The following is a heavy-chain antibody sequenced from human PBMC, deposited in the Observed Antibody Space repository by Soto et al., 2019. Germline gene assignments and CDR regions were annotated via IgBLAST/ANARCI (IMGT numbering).Heavy chain of an antibody. Sequence: QVQLQESGLGLVKPSQTLSLTCTVSGGSISSGDYSWGWIRQPPGKGLEWIGYIDYSGNTYYNLSLKSRVTISVDTSKNQFSLKLSSVTAADTAVYYCARGFSGDYFDYWGQGTLVTVSS. CDR1: GGSISSGDYS. D-gene: IGHD1-26*01. CDR3: ARGFSGDYFDY. V-gene: IGHV4-30-4*01. CDR2: IDYSGNT. J-gene: IGHJ4*02.